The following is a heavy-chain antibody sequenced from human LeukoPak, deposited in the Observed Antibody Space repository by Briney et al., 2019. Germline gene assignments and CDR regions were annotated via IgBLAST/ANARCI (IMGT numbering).Heavy chain of an antibody. J-gene: IGHJ4*02. CDR2: ISSSGSTI. D-gene: IGHD3-16*02. Sequence: PGGSLRLSCAASGFTFSSYEMNWVRQAPGKGLEWVSYISSSGSTIYYADSVKGRLTISRDNAKNSLYLQMNSLRAEDTAVYYCARSDYVWGSYRSSGYWGQGTLVTVSS. CDR3: ARSDYVWGSYRSSGY. V-gene: IGHV3-48*03. CDR1: GFTFSSYE.